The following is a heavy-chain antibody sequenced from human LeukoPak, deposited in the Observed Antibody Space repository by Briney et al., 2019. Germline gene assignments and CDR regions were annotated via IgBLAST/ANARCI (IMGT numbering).Heavy chain of an antibody. CDR1: GGSIGSYY. CDR2: IYYSGST. V-gene: IGHV4-59*08. D-gene: IGHD3-10*01. Sequence: SETLSLTCTVSGGSIGSYYWSWIRQPPGKGLEWIGYIYYSGSTNYNPSLKSRVTISVDTSKNQFSLKLSSVTAADTAVYYCARHLWSLGDYGSGSYFGPWGQGTMVTVSS. CDR3: ARHLWSLGDYGSGSYFGP. J-gene: IGHJ3*01.